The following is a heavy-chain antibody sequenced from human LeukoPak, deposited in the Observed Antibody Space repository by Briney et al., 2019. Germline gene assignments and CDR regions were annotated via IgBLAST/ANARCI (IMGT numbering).Heavy chain of an antibody. D-gene: IGHD6-6*01. V-gene: IGHV1-18*01. J-gene: IGHJ5*02. Sequence: KLQGRVTMTTDTSTSTAYMELRSLRSDDTAVYYCARDFGSSSSGNWFDPWGQGTLVTVSS. CDR3: ARDFGSSSSGNWFDP.